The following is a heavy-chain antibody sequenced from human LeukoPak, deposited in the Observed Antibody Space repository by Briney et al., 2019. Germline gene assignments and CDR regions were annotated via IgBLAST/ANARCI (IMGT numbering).Heavy chain of an antibody. D-gene: IGHD2/OR15-2a*01. J-gene: IGHJ4*02. Sequence: SETLSLTCTVSGGSISSRSYYWGWIRQPPGKGLEWVGSILYSGNSDYNPSLKSRVTISVDTSTNQFSLKLSSVTAADTAVYYCARRSGDDYFRADYWGQGTLVTVSS. CDR3: ARRSGDDYFRADY. CDR1: GGSISSRSYY. CDR2: ILYSGNS. V-gene: IGHV4-39*01.